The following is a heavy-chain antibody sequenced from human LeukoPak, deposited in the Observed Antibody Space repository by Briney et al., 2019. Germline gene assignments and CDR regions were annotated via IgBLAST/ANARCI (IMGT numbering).Heavy chain of an antibody. D-gene: IGHD6-13*01. CDR3: AKSRSSSWYRGTGGFDP. J-gene: IGHJ5*02. V-gene: IGHV3-23*01. CDR2: ISGSGGST. CDR1: GFTFSSYA. Sequence: PGGSLRLSCAASGFTFSSYAMSWVRQAPGKGLEWVSAISGSGGSTYYADSVKGRFTISRDNSKNTLYLQMNSLRAEDTAVYYCAKSRSSSWYRGTGGFDPWGQGTLVTVSS.